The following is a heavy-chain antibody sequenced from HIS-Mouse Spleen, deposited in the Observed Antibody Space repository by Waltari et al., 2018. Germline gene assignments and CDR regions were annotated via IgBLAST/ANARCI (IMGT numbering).Heavy chain of an antibody. CDR1: GGSIRSSSYS. CDR2: IYYSGST. D-gene: IGHD6-13*01. CDR3: AREIPYSSSWYDWYFDL. V-gene: IGHV4-39*07. J-gene: IGHJ2*01. Sequence: QLQLQESGPGLVKPSETLSPTCPFSGGSIRSSSYSGGWIRQPPGKGLEWIGSIYYSGSTYYNPSLKSRVTISVDTSKNQFSLKLSSVTAADTAVYYCAREIPYSSSWYDWYFDLWGRGTLVTVSS.